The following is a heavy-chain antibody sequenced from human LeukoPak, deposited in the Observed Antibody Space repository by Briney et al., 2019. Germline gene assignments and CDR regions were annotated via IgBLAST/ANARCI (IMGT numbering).Heavy chain of an antibody. CDR2: ISGRGDDT. D-gene: IGHD6-19*01. CDR1: GFTFGSSA. Sequence: GGSLRLSCAASGFTFGSSAMSWVRQTPGKGLEWVSAISGRGDDTFHADSVKGRFTISRDNSKNTLYLQMNSLRAEDTAVYYCAKVAWAGWYIYYFDYWGQGTLVTVSS. J-gene: IGHJ4*02. V-gene: IGHV3-23*01. CDR3: AKVAWAGWYIYYFDY.